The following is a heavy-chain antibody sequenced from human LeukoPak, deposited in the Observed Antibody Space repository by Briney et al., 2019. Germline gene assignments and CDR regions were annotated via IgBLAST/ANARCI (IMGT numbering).Heavy chain of an antibody. J-gene: IGHJ4*02. Sequence: SETLSLTCAVYGGSFSGYYWSWIRQPPGKGLEWIGEINHSGSTNYNPSLKSRVTISVDTSKNQFSLRLSSVTAADTAVYYCARVPSPYCSSTSCHHDYWGQGTLVTVSS. D-gene: IGHD2-2*01. V-gene: IGHV4-34*01. CDR3: ARVPSPYCSSTSCHHDY. CDR2: INHSGST. CDR1: GGSFSGYY.